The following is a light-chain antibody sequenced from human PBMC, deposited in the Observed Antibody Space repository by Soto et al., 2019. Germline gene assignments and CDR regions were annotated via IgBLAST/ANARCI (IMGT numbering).Light chain of an antibody. J-gene: IGKJ2*01. Sequence: DIQMTQSPSSLSASVGDRVTITCQASQDITLYLNWYQQKPGKAPRLLIYKTSSLGSGVPSRFSGSGSGTEFTLTISGLQPDDFATYYCQQYDIWYTFGPGTKLEIK. CDR3: QQYDIWYT. V-gene: IGKV1-5*03. CDR2: KTS. CDR1: QDITLY.